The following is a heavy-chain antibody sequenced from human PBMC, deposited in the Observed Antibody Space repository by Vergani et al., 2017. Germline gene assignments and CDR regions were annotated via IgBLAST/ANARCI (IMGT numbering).Heavy chain of an antibody. D-gene: IGHD6-19*01. Sequence: EVQLLESGGDLVQPGGSLRPSCAASGFTFIMHAMSWVRQAPGKGLEWVSTLSASDRRTHYADSVKGRFTISRDISKNTLFLDMNSLRPEDTAVYYCAKVGRSEVSGTFGAFDIWDEGRMDTVSS. J-gene: IGHJ3*02. CDR2: LSASDRRT. CDR3: AKVGRSEVSGTFGAFDI. V-gene: IGHV3-23*01. CDR1: GFTFIMHA.